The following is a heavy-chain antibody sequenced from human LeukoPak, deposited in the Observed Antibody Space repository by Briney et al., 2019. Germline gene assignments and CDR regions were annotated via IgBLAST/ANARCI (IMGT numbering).Heavy chain of an antibody. V-gene: IGHV3-53*01. CDR3: AREPERGATEGMDV. J-gene: IGHJ6*02. CDR2: IYSGGST. Sequence: SGGSLRLSCAASGFTVSSNYMSWVRQAPGKGLEWVSVIYSGGSTYYADSVKGRFTISRDNSKNTLYLQMNSLRAEDTAVYYCAREPERGATEGMDVWGQGTTVTVSS. D-gene: IGHD1-26*01. CDR1: GFTVSSNY.